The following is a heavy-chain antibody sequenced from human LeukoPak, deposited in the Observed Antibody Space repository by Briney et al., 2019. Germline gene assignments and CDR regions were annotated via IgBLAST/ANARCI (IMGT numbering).Heavy chain of an antibody. CDR2: IYYSGST. J-gene: IGHJ2*01. V-gene: IGHV4-39*01. CDR3: ARRSTIFGVVIIHWYFDL. D-gene: IGHD3-3*01. CDR1: GGSISSSSYY. Sequence: PSETLSLTCTVSGGSISSSSYYWGWIRQPPGKGLEWIGSIYYSGSTYYNPSLKSRVTISVDTSKNQFSLKLSSVTAADTAVYYCARRSTIFGVVIIHWYFDLWGRGTLATVSS.